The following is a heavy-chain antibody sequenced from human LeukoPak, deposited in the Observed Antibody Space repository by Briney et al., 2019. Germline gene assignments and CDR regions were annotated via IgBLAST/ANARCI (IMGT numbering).Heavy chain of an antibody. CDR1: GGSISSGGYY. J-gene: IGHJ5*02. CDR3: ARRRSGFWSGYTVPWFDP. Sequence: SETLSLTCTVSGGSISSGGYYWSWIRQPPGKGLEWIGEINHSGSTNYNPSLKSRVTISVDTSKNQFSLKLSSVTAADTAVYYCARRRSGFWSGYTVPWFDPWGQGTLVTVSS. CDR2: INHSGST. D-gene: IGHD3-3*01. V-gene: IGHV4-39*07.